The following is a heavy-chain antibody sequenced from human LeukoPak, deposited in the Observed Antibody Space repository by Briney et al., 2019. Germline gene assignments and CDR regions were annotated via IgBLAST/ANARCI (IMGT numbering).Heavy chain of an antibody. Sequence: GGSLRLSCVASGFSFSSYSMNWVRQAPGKGLEWVSTISSGTDSYIYYADSVRGRFTISRDNAKNSLYLQMNSLRAEDTAVYYCARCSGVFGSSGYWGQGTLVTVSS. CDR3: ARCSGVFGSSGY. V-gene: IGHV3-21*01. CDR1: GFSFSSYS. J-gene: IGHJ4*02. D-gene: IGHD6-6*01. CDR2: ISSGTDSYI.